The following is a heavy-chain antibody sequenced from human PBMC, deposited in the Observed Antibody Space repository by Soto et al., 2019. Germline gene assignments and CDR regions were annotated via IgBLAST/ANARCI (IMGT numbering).Heavy chain of an antibody. V-gene: IGHV1-18*04. D-gene: IGHD6-19*01. J-gene: IGHJ6*02. CDR1: GYTFTSYG. CDR3: ASGPEQWLATYYYYGMDV. Sequence: QVQLVQSGAEVKKPGASVKVSCKASGYTFTSYGISWVRQAPGQGLEWMGWISAYNGNTNYAQKLQGRVTMTTDTATSTAYMELRSLRSDDTAVYYCASGPEQWLATYYYYGMDVWGQGTTVTVSS. CDR2: ISAYNGNT.